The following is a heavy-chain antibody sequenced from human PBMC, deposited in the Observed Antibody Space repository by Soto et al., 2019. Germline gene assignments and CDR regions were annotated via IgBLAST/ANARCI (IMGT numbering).Heavy chain of an antibody. CDR1: GGSISSSNW. CDR2: IYHSGST. J-gene: IGHJ6*02. CDR3: ARGRRHPPFRLGYSYGYDYYYGMDV. Sequence: SETLSLTCAVSGGSISSSNWWSWVRQPPGKGLEWIGEIYHSGSTNYNPSLKSRVTISVDKSKNQFSLKLSSVTAADTAVYYWARGRRHPPFRLGYSYGYDYYYGMDVWGQGTTVTVSS. D-gene: IGHD5-18*01. V-gene: IGHV4-4*02.